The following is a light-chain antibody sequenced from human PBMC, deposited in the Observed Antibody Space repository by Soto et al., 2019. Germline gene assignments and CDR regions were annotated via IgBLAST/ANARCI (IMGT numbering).Light chain of an antibody. CDR2: DAS. V-gene: IGKV3-11*01. J-gene: IGKJ2*01. Sequence: EIVLTQSPATLSLSPGERATLSCRASQSVSSYLAWYQQKPGQAPRLLIYDASNRATGIPARFSGSGPGTDFTLTISSLEPEDFAVYYCQHRSNWPPYTFGQGTKLEIK. CDR1: QSVSSY. CDR3: QHRSNWPPYT.